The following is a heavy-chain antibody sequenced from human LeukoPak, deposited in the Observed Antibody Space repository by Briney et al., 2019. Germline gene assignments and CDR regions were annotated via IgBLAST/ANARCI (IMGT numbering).Heavy chain of an antibody. CDR2: ISGSGGST. CDR3: ARAHYSSGWRSFDY. J-gene: IGHJ4*02. CDR1: GFTFSSYA. D-gene: IGHD6-19*01. Sequence: GGSLRLSCAASGFTFSSYAMSWVRQAPGKGLEWVSAISGSGGSTYYADSVKGRFTISRDNSKNTLYLQMNSLRAEDTAVYYCARAHYSSGWRSFDYWGQGTLVTVSS. V-gene: IGHV3-23*01.